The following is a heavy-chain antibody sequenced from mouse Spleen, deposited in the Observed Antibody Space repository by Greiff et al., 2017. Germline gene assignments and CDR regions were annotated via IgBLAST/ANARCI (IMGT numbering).Heavy chain of an antibody. D-gene: IGHD1-1*02. Sequence: QVQLQQSGAELARPGASVKLSCKASGYTFTSYGISWVKQRTGQGLEWIGEIYPRSGNTYYNEKFKGKATLTADKSSSTAYMELRSLTSEDSAVYFCARGDDGSYAAYWGQGTLVTVSA. CDR3: ARGDDGSYAAY. J-gene: IGHJ3*01. CDR1: GYTFTSYG. V-gene: IGHV1-81*01. CDR2: IYPRSGNT.